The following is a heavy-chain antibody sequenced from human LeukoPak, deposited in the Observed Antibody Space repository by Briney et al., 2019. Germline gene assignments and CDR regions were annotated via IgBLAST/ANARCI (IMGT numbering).Heavy chain of an antibody. Sequence: PGGSLRLSCAASGFSFRTYAMSWVRQAPGKGLEWVSAISDNSGRTYYADSVKGRFTISRDNSKNTLFVQMNSLRAEDTAVYYCAVNSYGYGYFDYWGQGTLVTVSS. V-gene: IGHV3-23*01. CDR1: GFSFRTYA. CDR2: ISDNSGRT. CDR3: AVNSYGYGYFDY. J-gene: IGHJ4*02. D-gene: IGHD5-18*01.